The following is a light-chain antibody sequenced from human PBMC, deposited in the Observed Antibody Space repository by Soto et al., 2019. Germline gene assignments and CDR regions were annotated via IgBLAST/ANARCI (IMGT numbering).Light chain of an antibody. CDR3: CSYAGSSTYV. Sequence: QSALTQPASVSGSPGQSITISCTGTSREFGSYNLVSWNQKHPGKAPKLMIYEVSKRPSGVSNRFSGSKSGNTASLTISGLQAEDEADYYCCSYAGSSTYVFGTGTKVTVL. V-gene: IGLV2-23*02. CDR2: EVS. J-gene: IGLJ1*01. CDR1: SREFGSYNL.